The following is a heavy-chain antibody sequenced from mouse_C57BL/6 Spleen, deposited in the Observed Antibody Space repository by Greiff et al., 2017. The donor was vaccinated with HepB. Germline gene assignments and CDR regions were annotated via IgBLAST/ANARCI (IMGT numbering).Heavy chain of an antibody. Sequence: EVQRVESGGGLVKPGGSLKLSCAASGFTFSDYGMHWVRQAPEKGLEWVAYISCGSSTIYYADTVKGRFTISRDNAKNTLFVQMTSLRSEDTAMYYCARGGVTTDYYAMGYWGQGTSVTVSS. D-gene: IGHD2-2*01. CDR2: ISCGSSTI. CDR3: ARGGVTTDYYAMGY. V-gene: IGHV5-17*01. J-gene: IGHJ4*01. CDR1: GFTFSDYG.